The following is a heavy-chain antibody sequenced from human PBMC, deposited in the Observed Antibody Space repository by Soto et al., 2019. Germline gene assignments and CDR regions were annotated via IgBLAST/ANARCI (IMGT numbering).Heavy chain of an antibody. CDR1: GYSFTSYW. D-gene: IGHD2-15*01. J-gene: IGHJ3*02. V-gene: IGHV5-10-1*01. CDR2: IDPSDSYT. CDR3: ASEVVAIPDAFDI. Sequence: LGESLKISCKGSGYSFTSYWISWVRQMPGKGLEWMGRIDPSDSYTNYSPSFQGHVTISADKSISTAYLQWSSLKASDTAMYYCASEVVAIPDAFDIWGQGTMVTVSS.